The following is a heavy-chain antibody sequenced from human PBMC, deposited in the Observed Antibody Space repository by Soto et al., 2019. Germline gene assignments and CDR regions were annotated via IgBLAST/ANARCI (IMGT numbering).Heavy chain of an antibody. CDR1: GGSISSYY. CDR2: IYYSGST. CDR3: ASYCSSTSCYYSFDY. Sequence: PSETLSLTCTVPGGSISSYYWSWIRQPPGKGLEWIGYIYYSGSTNYNPSLKSRVTISVDTSKNQFSLKLSSVTAADTAVYYCASYCSSTSCYYSFDYWGQGTLVTVSS. D-gene: IGHD2-2*01. V-gene: IGHV4-59*01. J-gene: IGHJ4*02.